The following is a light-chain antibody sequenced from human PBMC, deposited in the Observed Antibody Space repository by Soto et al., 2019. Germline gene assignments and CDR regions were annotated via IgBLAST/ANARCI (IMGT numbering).Light chain of an antibody. CDR3: SSYAGRNNRV. Sequence: QSVLTQPPSASGSPGQSVTISCTGTSSDVGGNNYVSWYQQHPRKAPKLMIYEVSKRPSGVPDLFSGSKSGNTASLTVSGLQAEYEADYYCSSYAGRNNRVFGTGTKLTVL. V-gene: IGLV2-8*01. CDR2: EVS. CDR1: SSDVGGNNY. J-gene: IGLJ1*01.